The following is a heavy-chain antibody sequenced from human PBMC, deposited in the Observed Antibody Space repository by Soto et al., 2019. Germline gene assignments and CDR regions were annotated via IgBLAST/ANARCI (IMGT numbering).Heavy chain of an antibody. D-gene: IGHD6-19*01. CDR3: ARGPGGYSSGWYVDY. CDR2: INPSGGST. V-gene: IGHV1-46*01. Sequence: QVQLVQSGAEVKKPGASVKVSCKASGYTFTSYYMHWVRQAPGQGLEWMGIINPSGGSTSYAQKFEGRVTMTRATSTSTVYMELSSLRSEDTAVYYCARGPGGYSSGWYVDYWGQGTLVTVSS. CDR1: GYTFTSYY. J-gene: IGHJ4*02.